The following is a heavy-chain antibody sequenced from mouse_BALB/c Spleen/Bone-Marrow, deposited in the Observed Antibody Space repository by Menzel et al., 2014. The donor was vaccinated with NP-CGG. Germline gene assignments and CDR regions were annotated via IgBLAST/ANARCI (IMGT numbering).Heavy chain of an antibody. D-gene: IGHD1-1*01. V-gene: IGHV14-3*02. CDR1: GFNIKDTY. CDR3: GRYYFVSGLYDH. CDR2: IDPANGNT. J-gene: IGHJ2*01. Sequence: VQLQQSGAELVKPGASVKLSCTASGFNIKDTYMHWVQQRPEQGLEWIGWIDPANGNTKYDPKFQGTATLTADTSSNTAYLQLSIRTSEDIAVYDSGRYYFVSGLYDHWCQGTTLTGSS.